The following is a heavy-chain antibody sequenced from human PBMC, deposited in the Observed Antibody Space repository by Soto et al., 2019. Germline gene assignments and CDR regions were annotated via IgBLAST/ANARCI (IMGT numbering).Heavy chain of an antibody. J-gene: IGHJ3*02. CDR1: GYTFTNYY. CDR3: TRAPAYGAFDI. Sequence: QVQLVQSGAEARKPGASVKVSCKASGYTFTNYYIHWVRQAPGQGLEWMGIINPTGGSTTYAQRVQARVTMTRDTSTSTAYMELISLRSEDTAVYYCTRAPAYGAFDIWGQGTMVTVSS. V-gene: IGHV1-46*03. D-gene: IGHD4-17*01. CDR2: INPTGGST.